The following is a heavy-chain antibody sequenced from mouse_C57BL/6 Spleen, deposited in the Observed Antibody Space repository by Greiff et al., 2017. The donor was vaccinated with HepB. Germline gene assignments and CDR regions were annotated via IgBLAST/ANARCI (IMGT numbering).Heavy chain of an antibody. Sequence: QVQLQQSGAELARPGASVKLSCKASGYTFTSYGISWVKQRTGQGLEWIGEIYPRSGNTYYNEKFKGKATLTADKSSSTAYMELRSLTSEDSAVYFFARYYYGNYPYAMDYWGEGTSVTVSS. CDR3: ARYYYGNYPYAMDY. J-gene: IGHJ4*01. CDR2: IYPRSGNT. V-gene: IGHV1-81*01. D-gene: IGHD2-1*01. CDR1: GYTFTSYG.